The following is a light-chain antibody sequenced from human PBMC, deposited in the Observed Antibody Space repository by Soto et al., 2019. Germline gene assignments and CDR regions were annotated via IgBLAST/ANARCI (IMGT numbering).Light chain of an antibody. V-gene: IGLV3-21*02. Sequence: SYELTQSPSVSVAPGRTARITCGGNNIGSESVHWYQQKPGQAPVLVVYDDSDRPSGIPERFSGSNSGNTATLTISGVEGGDEADYYCHVWDSRSDHPVFGGGTKLTVL. CDR2: DDS. J-gene: IGLJ3*02. CDR1: NIGSES. CDR3: HVWDSRSDHPV.